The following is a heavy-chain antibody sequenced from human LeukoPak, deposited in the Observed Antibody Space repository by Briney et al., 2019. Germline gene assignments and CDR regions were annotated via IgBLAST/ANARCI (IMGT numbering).Heavy chain of an antibody. CDR3: ARGAMVRGVIIAYYYYYMDV. V-gene: IGHV1-69*05. J-gene: IGHJ6*03. CDR1: GGTFSNYA. D-gene: IGHD3-10*01. CDR2: IIPTFGTA. Sequence: ASVKVSCKASGGTFSNYAISWVRQAPGQGLEWMGGIIPTFGTANYAQKFQGRVTITTDESTGTAYMELSSLRSEDTAVYYCARGAMVRGVIIAYYYYYMDVWGKGTTVTVSS.